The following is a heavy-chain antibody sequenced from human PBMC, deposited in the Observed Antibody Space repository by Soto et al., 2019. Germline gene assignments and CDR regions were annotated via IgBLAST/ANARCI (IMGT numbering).Heavy chain of an antibody. CDR2: IIPIFGTA. D-gene: IGHD3-3*01. Sequence: QVQLVQSGAEVKKPGSSVKVSCKASGGTFSSYAISCVRQAPGQGLEWMGGIIPIFGTANYAQKFQGRVTIAADESTSTAYMELSSLSFEDTAVYYCARDHEANYDFWSGDYYYYYYGMDVWGQGTTVTVSS. V-gene: IGHV1-69*01. J-gene: IGHJ6*01. CDR1: GGTFSSYA. CDR3: ARDHEANYDFWSGDYYYYYYGMDV.